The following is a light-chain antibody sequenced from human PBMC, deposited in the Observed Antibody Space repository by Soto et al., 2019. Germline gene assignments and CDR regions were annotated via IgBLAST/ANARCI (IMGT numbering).Light chain of an antibody. J-gene: IGKJ1*01. CDR1: QSVSSSY. CDR2: GAS. CDR3: QQYGSSPGT. Sequence: IVLTHSPGTLSLSPWERATLSFRASQSVSSSYLAWYQQKPGQAPRLLIYGASSRATGIPDRFSGSGSGTDFTLTISRLEPEDFAVYYCQQYGSSPGTFGRGTKVDIK. V-gene: IGKV3-20*01.